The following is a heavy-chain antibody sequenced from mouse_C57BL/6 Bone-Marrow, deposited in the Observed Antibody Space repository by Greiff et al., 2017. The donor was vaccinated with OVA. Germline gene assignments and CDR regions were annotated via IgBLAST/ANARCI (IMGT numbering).Heavy chain of an antibody. CDR3: AHYGSRLYLHY. V-gene: IGHV1-59*01. J-gene: IGHJ2*02. CDR1: GYTFTNYW. Sequence: QVQLQQPGAELVRPGPSVKLSCKASGYTFTNYWMHWVKQRPGQGLEWIGVIAPSDSYINYNQKVKGRATLTVDTSSSTAYMHLSSLTSEDSAVYYCAHYGSRLYLHYWGQGTSLTVSS. CDR2: IAPSDSYI. D-gene: IGHD1-1*01.